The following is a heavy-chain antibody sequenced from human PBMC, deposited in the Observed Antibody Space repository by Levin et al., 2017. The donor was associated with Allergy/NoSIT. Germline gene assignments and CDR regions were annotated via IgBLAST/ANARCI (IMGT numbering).Heavy chain of an antibody. J-gene: IGHJ6*02. CDR3: ASYGSSTDCYRVRDGMDV. D-gene: IGHD2-2*02. V-gene: IGHV1-46*01. CDR2: INPSGGDT. Sequence: ASVKVSCKASGYTFTRHYMHWVRQAPGQGLEWMGMINPSGGDTSYAQKFQGRVTMTRDTSTSTVYMELSSLRSEDTAVYYCASYGSSTDCYRVRDGMDVWGQGTTVTVSS. CDR1: GYTFTRHY.